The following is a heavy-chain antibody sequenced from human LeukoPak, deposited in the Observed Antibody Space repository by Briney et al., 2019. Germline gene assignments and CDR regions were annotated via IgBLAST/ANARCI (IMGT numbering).Heavy chain of an antibody. V-gene: IGHV3-23*01. D-gene: IGHD5-18*01. J-gene: IGHJ4*02. CDR3: AKVRRYSYVKSGYFDY. CDR2: ISGSGGST. CDR1: GFTFSSYA. Sequence: PGGSLRLSCAASGFTFSSYAMSWVRQAPGKGREWVSAISGSGGSTYYADSVKGRFTISRDNSKNTMYLQMNSLRAEDTAVYYCAKVRRYSYVKSGYFDYWGQGTLVTVSS.